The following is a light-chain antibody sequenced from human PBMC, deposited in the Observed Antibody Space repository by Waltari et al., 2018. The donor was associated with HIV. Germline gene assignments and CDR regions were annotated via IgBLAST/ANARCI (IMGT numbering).Light chain of an antibody. CDR2: GSG. V-gene: IGLV1-40*01. Sequence: QSVLTQPPSVSGAPGQRVTISCTGSSSNIGAGYDIHWYQQLPGTAPKLLIYGSGNRPSGVPDRFSGSKSGTSASLAITGLQAEDEADYYCQSYDSSLTGSVVGGGTKLTVL. J-gene: IGLJ2*01. CDR3: QSYDSSLTGSV. CDR1: SSNIGAGYD.